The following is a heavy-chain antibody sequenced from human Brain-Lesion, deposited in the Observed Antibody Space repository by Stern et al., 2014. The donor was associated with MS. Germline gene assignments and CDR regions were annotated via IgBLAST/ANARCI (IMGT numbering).Heavy chain of an antibody. V-gene: IGHV1-2*02. CDR1: GYIFTGYY. D-gene: IGHD3-3*01. J-gene: IGHJ6*02. Sequence: VQLLQSGAEVKKPGASGKVSCKTSGYIFTGYYIHWVRQAPGQGLEWMAWINPHTGGTKYAQKFQGRVTMSRDTSISTAYVELSSLTSDDTAVYYCARDQRGITIFGVVTDYYYLGMDVWGQGTTVTVSS. CDR3: ARDQRGITIFGVVTDYYYLGMDV. CDR2: INPHTGGT.